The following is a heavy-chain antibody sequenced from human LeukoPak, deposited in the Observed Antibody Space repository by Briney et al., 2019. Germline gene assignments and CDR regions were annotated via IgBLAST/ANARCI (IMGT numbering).Heavy chain of an antibody. CDR2: INTNSDYI. Sequence: GGSLRLSCVASGLTFTSHSLNWLRQAPGKGLEWVASINTNSDYILYAESLKGRFSISRDNARNPVFLQMNSLTAEDTALYYCARDWRNKYSNSWSRGEWYFDLWGRGTLVSVSS. J-gene: IGHJ2*01. V-gene: IGHV3-21*01. D-gene: IGHD6-13*01. CDR3: ARDWRNKYSNSWSRGEWYFDL. CDR1: GLTFTSHS.